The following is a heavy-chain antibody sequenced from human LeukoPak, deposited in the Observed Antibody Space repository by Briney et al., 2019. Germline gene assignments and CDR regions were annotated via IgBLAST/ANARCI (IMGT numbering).Heavy chain of an antibody. CDR3: ARDISGSYSRRILDP. CDR1: SGSISSYY. Sequence: SETLSLTCTVSSGSISSYYWSWIRQPAGKGLEWIGRIYTSGSTNYNPSLKSRVTMSVDTSKNQFSLKLSSVTAADTAVYYCARDISGSYSRRILDPWGQGTLVTVSS. CDR2: IYTSGST. D-gene: IGHD1-26*01. J-gene: IGHJ5*02. V-gene: IGHV4-4*07.